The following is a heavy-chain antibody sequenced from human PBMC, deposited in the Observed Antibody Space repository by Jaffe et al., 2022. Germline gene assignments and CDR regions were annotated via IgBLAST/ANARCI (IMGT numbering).Heavy chain of an antibody. Sequence: QVQLVQSGAEVKKPGASVKVSCKASGYSFTSYYMHWVRQAPGQGLEWMGKINPSGGSTSYAQKFQGRVTMTRDTSTSTVYMELSSLRSEDTAVYYCARDGCGGSCYSRNAFDIWGQGTMVTVSS. CDR2: INPSGGST. D-gene: IGHD2-15*01. V-gene: IGHV1-46*01. J-gene: IGHJ3*02. CDR1: GYSFTSYY. CDR3: ARDGCGGSCYSRNAFDI.